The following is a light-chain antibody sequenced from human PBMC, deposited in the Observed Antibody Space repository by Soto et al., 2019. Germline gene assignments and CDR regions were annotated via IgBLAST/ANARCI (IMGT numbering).Light chain of an antibody. V-gene: IGKV3D-15*01. Sequence: EIVLTQSPGTLSLSPGERATLSCRASQSVSSIYFAWYQQKRGQAPRLLIYGVSSRATGIPDRFSGSGSGTEFNLTISSLQSEDSAFYYCQQYNKWPITFGQGTRLEIK. J-gene: IGKJ5*01. CDR3: QQYNKWPIT. CDR2: GVS. CDR1: QSVSSIY.